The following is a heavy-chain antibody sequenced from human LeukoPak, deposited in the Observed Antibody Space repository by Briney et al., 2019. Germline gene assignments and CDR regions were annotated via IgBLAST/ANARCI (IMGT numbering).Heavy chain of an antibody. CDR3: ARRATVSRGYNWFDP. V-gene: IGHV4-38-2*02. J-gene: IGHJ5*02. D-gene: IGHD4-17*01. CDR1: GYSISSGYY. Sequence: SETLSLTCTVSGYSISSGYYWSWIRQPPGKGLEWIGEINHSGSTNYNPSLKSRVTISVDTSKNQFSLKLSSVTAADTAVYYCARRATVSRGYNWFDPWGQGTLVTVSS. CDR2: INHSGST.